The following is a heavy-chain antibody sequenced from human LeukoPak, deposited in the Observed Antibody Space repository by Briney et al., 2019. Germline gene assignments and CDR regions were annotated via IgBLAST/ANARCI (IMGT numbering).Heavy chain of an antibody. Sequence: ASVKVSCKASGYTFTGYYMHWVRQAPGQGLEWMGRINPNSGGTNYAQKFQGRVTMTRDTSISTAYMELSRLRSDDTAVYYCARPYYYDSSGYLFHWGQGTLVTVSS. CDR2: INPNSGGT. CDR3: ARPYYYDSSGYLFH. D-gene: IGHD3-22*01. J-gene: IGHJ4*02. CDR1: GYTFTGYY. V-gene: IGHV1-2*06.